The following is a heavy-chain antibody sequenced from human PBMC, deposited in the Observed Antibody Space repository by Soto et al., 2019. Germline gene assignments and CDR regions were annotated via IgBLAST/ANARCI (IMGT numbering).Heavy chain of an antibody. V-gene: IGHV3-33*01. CDR3: ARDRTPYSSGWGGYYFDY. D-gene: IGHD6-19*01. J-gene: IGHJ4*02. CDR1: GFTFSSYG. Sequence: GGSLRLSCAASGFTFSSYGMHWVRQAPGKGLEWVAVIWYDGSNKYYADSVKGRFTISRDNSKNTLYLQMNSLRAEDTAVYYCARDRTPYSSGWGGYYFDYWGQGTLVTVSS. CDR2: IWYDGSNK.